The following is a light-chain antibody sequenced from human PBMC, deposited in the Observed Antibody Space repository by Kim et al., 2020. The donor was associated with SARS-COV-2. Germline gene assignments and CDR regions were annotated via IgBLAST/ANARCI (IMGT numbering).Light chain of an antibody. CDR1: QSVSSSY. Sequence: SPRHRATPSCRPSQSVSSSYLAWAQQKPGQAPGLLIYGASSRATCILDRLSGSGSGTDFPLTLSRLEPEDGAVYLCQQYGSSPLTFGGGTKVDI. CDR2: GAS. V-gene: IGKV3-20*01. J-gene: IGKJ4*01. CDR3: QQYGSSPLT.